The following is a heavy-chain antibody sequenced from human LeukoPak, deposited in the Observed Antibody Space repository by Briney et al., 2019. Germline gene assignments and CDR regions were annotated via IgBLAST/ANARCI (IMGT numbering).Heavy chain of an antibody. V-gene: IGHV3-15*01. CDR3: TTDTRGENY. CDR1: GFPFSNAW. J-gene: IGHJ4*02. Sequence: AGSLRLSCAASGFPFSNAWMTWVRQAPGEGLEWVGRIKSKTDGGTTDYAAPVKGRFTFSRDDSKNTLYLQMNGLRTEDTAVYFCTTDTRGENYWGQGTLVTVSS. D-gene: IGHD3-10*01. CDR2: IKSKTDGGTT.